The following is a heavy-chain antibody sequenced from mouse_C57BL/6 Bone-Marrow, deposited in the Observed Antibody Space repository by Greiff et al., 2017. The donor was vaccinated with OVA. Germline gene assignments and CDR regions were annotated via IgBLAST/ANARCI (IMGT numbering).Heavy chain of an antibody. Sequence: EVHLVESGEGLVKPGGSLKLSCAASGFTFSSYAMSWVRQTPEKRLEWVAYIRSGGDYIYYAATVQGRFTISRDNARNTLYRQMSSLKSEDTAMYYCTREEIRFAYWGQGTLVTVSA. D-gene: IGHD5-1-1*01. CDR3: TREEIRFAY. CDR1: GFTFSSYA. V-gene: IGHV5-9-1*02. J-gene: IGHJ3*01. CDR2: IRSGGDYI.